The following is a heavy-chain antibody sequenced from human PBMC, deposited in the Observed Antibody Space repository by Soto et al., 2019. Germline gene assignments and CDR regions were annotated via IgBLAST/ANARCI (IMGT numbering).Heavy chain of an antibody. V-gene: IGHV1-69*02. CDR2: IIPILGIA. CDR3: ATILTPASY. Sequence: ASVKVSCKASGGTFSSYTITWVRQAPGQGLEWMGKIIPILGIANYAQKFQGRVTITADKSPSTAYMELRSLRSEDTAVYYCATILTPASYWGQGTLVTVSS. D-gene: IGHD3-3*02. J-gene: IGHJ4*02. CDR1: GGTFSSYT.